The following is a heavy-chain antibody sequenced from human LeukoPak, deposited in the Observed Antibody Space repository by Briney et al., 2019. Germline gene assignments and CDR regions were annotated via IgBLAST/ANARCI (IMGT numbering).Heavy chain of an antibody. CDR1: GYTFTSYA. Sequence: ASVKVSCKASGYTFTSYAMHGVRQAPGQRLEWMGWINAGNGNTKYSQKFQGRVTITGDTSASTAYMELSSLRSEDTAVHYCARDLPRYCSSTSCQGNYWGQGTLVTVSS. V-gene: IGHV1-3*01. D-gene: IGHD2-2*01. CDR3: ARDLPRYCSSTSCQGNY. J-gene: IGHJ4*02. CDR2: INAGNGNT.